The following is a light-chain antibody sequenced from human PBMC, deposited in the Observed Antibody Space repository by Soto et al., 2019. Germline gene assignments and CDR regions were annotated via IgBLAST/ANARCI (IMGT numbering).Light chain of an antibody. CDR2: AAT. J-gene: IGKJ2*01. CDR3: PQTYNIPQIT. CDR1: QTISRF. Sequence: DIQMTQAPTSLSASVGDTFNITCRASQTISRFLSWYQHKPGKAPKLLIYAATNLETGVPSMFSGSGSGTDITITIAGIQAEDSATNYCPQTYNIPQITFGQGNKLEIK. V-gene: IGKV1-39*01.